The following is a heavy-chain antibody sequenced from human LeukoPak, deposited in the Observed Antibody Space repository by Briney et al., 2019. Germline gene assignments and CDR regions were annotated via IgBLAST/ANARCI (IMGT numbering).Heavy chain of an antibody. Sequence: PSETLSLTCTVSGGSISSSSYYWGWIRQPPGKGLEWIGSIYYSGSTYYNPSLKSRVTISVDTSKNQFSLKLSSVTAADTAVYYCARALKGTAYYDILTGYHTPIYYFDYWGQGTLVTVSS. J-gene: IGHJ4*02. CDR1: GGSISSSSYY. CDR3: ARALKGTAYYDILTGYHTPIYYFDY. CDR2: IYYSGST. D-gene: IGHD3-9*01. V-gene: IGHV4-39*07.